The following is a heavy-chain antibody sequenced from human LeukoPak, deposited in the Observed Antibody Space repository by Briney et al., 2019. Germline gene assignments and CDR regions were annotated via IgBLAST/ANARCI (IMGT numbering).Heavy chain of an antibody. D-gene: IGHD5-12*01. CDR1: GGSISSYY. CDR3: AAATGPRQKGAYEGTWAY. J-gene: IGHJ4*02. CDR2: IYTSGST. V-gene: IGHV4-4*07. Sequence: PSETLSLTCTVSGGSISSYYWSWIRQPAGKGLEWIGRIYTSGSTNYNPSLKSRVTMSVDTSKNQFSLKLSSVTAADAAVYYWAAATGPRQKGAYEGTWAYGGQGTLVTVS.